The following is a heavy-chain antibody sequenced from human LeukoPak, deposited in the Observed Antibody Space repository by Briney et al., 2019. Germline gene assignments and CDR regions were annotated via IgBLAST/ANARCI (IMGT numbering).Heavy chain of an antibody. D-gene: IGHD2-2*02. J-gene: IGHJ5*02. V-gene: IGHV4-59*08. CDR2: IYYSGST. CDR3: ASIPRRSAGWFDP. Sequence: SETLSLTCTVSGGSISSYYWSWIRQPPGKGLEWIGDIYYSGSTNYNPSLKSRVPISVDTSKNQFSLKLSSVTAADTAVYYCASIPRRSAGWFDPWGQGTLVTVSS. CDR1: GGSISSYY.